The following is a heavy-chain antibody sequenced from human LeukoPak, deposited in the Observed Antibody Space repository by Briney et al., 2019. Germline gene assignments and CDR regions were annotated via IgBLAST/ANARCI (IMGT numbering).Heavy chain of an antibody. CDR3: ATNYGGNFRAFDI. D-gene: IGHD4-23*01. V-gene: IGHV3-66*01. CDR2: IYSGGSI. Sequence: GGSLRLSCAASGFTFSSYGMSWVRQAPGKGLEWVSLIYSGGSIYYADSVKGRFTISRDNSKNTLYLQMNNLRAEDTAVYYCATNYGGNFRAFDIWGQGTMVTVSS. J-gene: IGHJ3*02. CDR1: GFTFSSYG.